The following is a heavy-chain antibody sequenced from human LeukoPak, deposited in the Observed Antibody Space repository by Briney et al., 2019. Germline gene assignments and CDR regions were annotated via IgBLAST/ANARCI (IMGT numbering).Heavy chain of an antibody. Sequence: SETLSLTCAVYGGSFSGYYWSWIRQPPGKGLEWIGEINHSGSTNYNPSLKSRVTISVDTSKNQFSLKLSSVTAADTAVYYCARGVRYSSSWILPFDYWGQGTLVTVSS. V-gene: IGHV4-34*01. CDR3: ARGVRYSSSWILPFDY. J-gene: IGHJ4*02. CDR2: INHSGST. CDR1: GGSFSGYY. D-gene: IGHD6-13*01.